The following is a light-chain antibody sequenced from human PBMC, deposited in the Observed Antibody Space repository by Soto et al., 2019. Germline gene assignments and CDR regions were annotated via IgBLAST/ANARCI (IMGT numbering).Light chain of an antibody. J-gene: IGKJ3*01. CDR3: QQHGDSPYT. CDR2: GAS. CDR1: ESVSSNF. V-gene: IGKV3-20*01. Sequence: EIVLTQSPGTLSLSPGERATLSCRTSESVSSNFLAWYQQKPGQAPRLLLYGASTRAAGIPARFSGSGSGTDFTLTISRLEPEDFATYYCQQHGDSPYTFGPGTTLDIK.